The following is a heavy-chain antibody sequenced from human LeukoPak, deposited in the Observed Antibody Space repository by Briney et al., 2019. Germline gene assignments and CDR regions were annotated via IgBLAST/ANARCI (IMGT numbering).Heavy chain of an antibody. D-gene: IGHD3-22*01. Sequence: GGSLRLSCAASGFTFSSYAMSWVRQAPGKGLEWVSAISGSGGSTYYADSVKGRFTISRDSSKNTLYLQMNSLRAEDTAVYYCAKDRDSSGYYYNPHAFDIWGQGTMVTVSS. CDR2: ISGSGGST. CDR3: AKDRDSSGYYYNPHAFDI. J-gene: IGHJ3*02. V-gene: IGHV3-23*01. CDR1: GFTFSSYA.